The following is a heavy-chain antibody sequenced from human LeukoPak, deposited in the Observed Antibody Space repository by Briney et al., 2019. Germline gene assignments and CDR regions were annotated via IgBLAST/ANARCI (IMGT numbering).Heavy chain of an antibody. V-gene: IGHV4-38-2*02. Sequence: PSDTLSLTCTVSGHSISSGYYWGWIRQPPGTGLGWIGSIYHSGSTQSNPSLKSRDTISVDTSTKQFSLRLSSVSAADTAVYYCASGVGRDSAWNVPFDYWGQGTLVTVSS. CDR1: GHSISSGYY. CDR2: IYHSGST. CDR3: ASGVGRDSAWNVPFDY. D-gene: IGHD1-1*01. J-gene: IGHJ4*02.